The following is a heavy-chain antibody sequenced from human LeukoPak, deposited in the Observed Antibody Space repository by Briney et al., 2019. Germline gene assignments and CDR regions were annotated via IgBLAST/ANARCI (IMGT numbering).Heavy chain of an antibody. V-gene: IGHV3-48*03. CDR3: ARDLSYCTITSCSYYYYGMDV. Sequence: PGGSLRLSCSASGFTFSSCEMNWVRQAPGKGLERVSYISSSGGTIYYADSVKGRFTISRDNAKNSLYLQMNSLRAEDTAVYYCARDLSYCTITSCSYYYYGMDVWGRGTTVTVSS. D-gene: IGHD2-2*01. CDR2: ISSSGGTI. J-gene: IGHJ6*02. CDR1: GFTFSSCE.